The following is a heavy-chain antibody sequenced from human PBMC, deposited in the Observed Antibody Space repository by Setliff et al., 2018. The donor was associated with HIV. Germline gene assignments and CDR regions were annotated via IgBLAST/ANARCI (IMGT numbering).Heavy chain of an antibody. CDR2: INVHNGDT. J-gene: IGHJ3*01. CDR1: GYRFSSYG. V-gene: IGHV1-18*01. CDR3: ARGLPADGYAFDL. D-gene: IGHD6-13*01. Sequence: ASVKVSCKASGYRFSSYGITWVRHAPGQGLEWMGWINVHNGDTKFAQRFQDRRTMTTDTSTTTAYMDLRSLRSDDTAVYYCARGLPADGYAFDLWGQGTMVTVSS.